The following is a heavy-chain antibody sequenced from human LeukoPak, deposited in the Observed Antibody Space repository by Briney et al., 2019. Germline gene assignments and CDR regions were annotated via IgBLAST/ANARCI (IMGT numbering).Heavy chain of an antibody. CDR1: GFTFSSSW. Sequence: GGSLRLSCAASGFTFSSSWMHWVRQAPGKGPVWVSRVNADGSYTSYADSVKGRFTISRDNSKNTLYLQMNSLRAEDTAVYYCAKDLGSGDAFDIWGQGTMVTVSS. V-gene: IGHV3-74*01. CDR3: AKDLGSGDAFDI. CDR2: VNADGSYT. D-gene: IGHD2-15*01. J-gene: IGHJ3*02.